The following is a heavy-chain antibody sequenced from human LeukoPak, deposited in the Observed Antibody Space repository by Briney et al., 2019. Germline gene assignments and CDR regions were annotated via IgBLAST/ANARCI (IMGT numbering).Heavy chain of an antibody. V-gene: IGHV1-18*01. CDR3: ARGSGSRYYYGMDV. CDR2: ISAYNGNT. CDR1: GYTFTSYG. Sequence: ASVKVSCKASGYTFTSYGISWVRQAPGRGLEWMGWISAYNGNTNYAQKLQGRVTMTTDTSTSTAYMELRSLRSDDTAVYYCARGSGSRYYYGMDVWGQGTTVTVPS. J-gene: IGHJ6*02. D-gene: IGHD1-26*01.